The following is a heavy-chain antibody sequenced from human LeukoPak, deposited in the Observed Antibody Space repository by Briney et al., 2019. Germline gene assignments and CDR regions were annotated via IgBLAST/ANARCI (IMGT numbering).Heavy chain of an antibody. CDR2: ISGSGDNT. CDR3: ARDRAAADLDY. J-gene: IGHJ4*02. D-gene: IGHD6-13*01. CDR1: GFTFGSYA. Sequence: GGSLRLSCAASGFTFGSYAMSWVRQAPGKGLEWVSGISGSGDNTYYADSVKGRFTISRDNSKNTLYLQMNSLRAEDTAVYYCARDRAAADLDYWGQGTLVTVSS. V-gene: IGHV3-23*01.